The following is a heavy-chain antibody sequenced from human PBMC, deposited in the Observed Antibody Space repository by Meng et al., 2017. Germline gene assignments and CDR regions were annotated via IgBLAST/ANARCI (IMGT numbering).Heavy chain of an antibody. J-gene: IGHJ4*02. V-gene: IGHV3-9*01. Sequence: SLKISCAASGFTFDDYAMHWVRQAPGKGLEWVSGISWNSGSIGYADSVKGRFTISRDNAKNSLYLQMNSLRAEDTALYYCAKDTGYSYGYEWGYYFDYWGQGILVTVSS. CDR3: AKDTGYSYGYEWGYYFDY. CDR1: GFTFDDYA. CDR2: ISWNSGSI. D-gene: IGHD5-18*01.